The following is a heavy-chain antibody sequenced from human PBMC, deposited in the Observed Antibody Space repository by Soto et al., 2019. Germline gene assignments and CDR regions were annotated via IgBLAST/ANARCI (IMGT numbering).Heavy chain of an antibody. CDR2: IYHTGSR. D-gene: IGHD1-1*01. CDR3: ARAKEGDRFEGTAFDS. CDR1: NGSISSGDYY. V-gene: IGHV4-30-4*01. J-gene: IGHJ4*02. Sequence: PSETLSLTCNVSNGSISSGDYYWSWIRQPPGKGLEWIGYIYHTGSRYYNPSLRSRVAISLDMSKSHFSLKLSSVTAADTAVYFCARAKEGDRFEGTAFDSWGQGTLVTVSS.